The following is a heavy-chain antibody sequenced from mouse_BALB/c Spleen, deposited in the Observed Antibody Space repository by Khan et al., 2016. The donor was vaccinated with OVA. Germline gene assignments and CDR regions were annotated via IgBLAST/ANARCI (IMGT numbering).Heavy chain of an antibody. J-gene: IGHJ4*01. V-gene: IGHV1S41*01. CDR3: ARSNYYGSSLYARDY. CDR1: GYTFTSYW. CDR2: VTPGSGST. D-gene: IGHD1-1*01. Sequence: DLVKPGASVKLSCKASGYTFTSYWIYWIKQRPGQGLEWIGRVTPGSGSTYYNERFKGKATLTVDTSSSTAYIQLSSLSSEDSAVYFGARSNYYGSSLYARDYWGQGTSVTVAS.